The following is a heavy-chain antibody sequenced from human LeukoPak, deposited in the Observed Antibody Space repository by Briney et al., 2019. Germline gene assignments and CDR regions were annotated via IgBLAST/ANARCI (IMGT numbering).Heavy chain of an antibody. D-gene: IGHD6-13*01. Sequence: GGSLRLSCAASGFTLSSNYMRWVRQAPGKGLEWVSVIYRGGSTYYADSVKGRFTISRDNSKNTLYLQMNSLRAEDTAVYYCARVPVDSSSWAFDYWGQGTLVTVSS. CDR3: ARVPVDSSSWAFDY. J-gene: IGHJ4*02. CDR1: GFTLSSNY. CDR2: IYRGGST. V-gene: IGHV3-66*02.